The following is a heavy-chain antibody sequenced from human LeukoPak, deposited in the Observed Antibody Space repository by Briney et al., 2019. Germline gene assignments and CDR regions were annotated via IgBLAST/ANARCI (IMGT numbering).Heavy chain of an antibody. V-gene: IGHV3-7*05. Sequence: GGSLRLSCAASGFTFSGYWMTWVRQAPGKGLEWVANIMPDGSEKYYVDSVKGRFTISRDNAKDSLDLQMNSLRAEDTAVYYCASRHFDYWGQGTLVTVSS. J-gene: IGHJ4*02. CDR3: ASRHFDY. CDR1: GFTFSGYW. CDR2: IMPDGSEK.